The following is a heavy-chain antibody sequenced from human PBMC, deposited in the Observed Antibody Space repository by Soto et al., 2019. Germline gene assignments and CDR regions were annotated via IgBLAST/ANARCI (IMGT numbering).Heavy chain of an antibody. CDR1: GYSISSGYY. V-gene: IGHV4-38-2*01. J-gene: IGHJ6*02. CDR3: ATTTSSPYYYYGMDV. CDR2: IYHSGST. D-gene: IGHD4-17*01. Sequence: SETLSLTCAVSGYSISSGYYWGWIRQPPGKGLEWIGSIYHSGSTYYNPSLKSRVTISVDTSKNQFSLKLSSVTAADTAVYYCATTTSSPYYYYGMDVWGQGTTVTVS.